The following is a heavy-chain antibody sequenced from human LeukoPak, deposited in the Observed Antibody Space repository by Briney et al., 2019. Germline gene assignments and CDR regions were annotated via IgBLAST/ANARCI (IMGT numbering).Heavy chain of an antibody. J-gene: IGHJ4*02. Sequence: GGSLRLSCAASGFSFSDYSMNWVRQAPGKGLEWVSYISTGSFTIYYADSVQGRFTISRDNAKNSLYLQMNSLRAEDTAVYYCARDVAAAALDYWGQGTLVTVSS. V-gene: IGHV3-48*04. CDR2: ISTGSFTI. CDR3: ARDVAAAALDY. D-gene: IGHD6-13*01. CDR1: GFSFSDYS.